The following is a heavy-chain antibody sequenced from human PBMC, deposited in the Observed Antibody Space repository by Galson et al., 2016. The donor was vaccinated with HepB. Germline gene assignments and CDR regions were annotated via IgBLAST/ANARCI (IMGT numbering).Heavy chain of an antibody. CDR1: GYTFTDYY. V-gene: IGHV1-8*01. CDR3: ARGRNHWGRGNWFDP. J-gene: IGHJ5*02. D-gene: IGHD7-27*01. Sequence: SVKVSCKASGYTFTDYYITWVRQATGQGLEWMGWMNPKSSKTVFAQKFKGRVSMTRNSSLTTAYLELSRLTSEDTAVYYCARGRNHWGRGNWFDPWGQGTLVIVSS. CDR2: MNPKSSKT.